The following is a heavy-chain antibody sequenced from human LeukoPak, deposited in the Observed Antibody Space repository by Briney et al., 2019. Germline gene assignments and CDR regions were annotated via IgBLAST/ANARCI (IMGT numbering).Heavy chain of an antibody. CDR3: ARARETVAIDY. J-gene: IGHJ4*02. V-gene: IGHV4-34*01. Sequence: SETLSLTCAVPDESFNDYYWSWIRQLPGKGLEWIGEINHSGSTNYKPSLKSRVTISVDTSKNQFSLKMRSLTAADTAVYYCARARETVAIDYWGQGTLVTVSS. CDR2: INHSGST. D-gene: IGHD5-12*01. CDR1: DESFNDYY.